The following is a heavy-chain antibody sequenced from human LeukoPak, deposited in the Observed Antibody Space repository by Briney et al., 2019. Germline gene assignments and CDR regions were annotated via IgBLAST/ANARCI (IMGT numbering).Heavy chain of an antibody. J-gene: IGHJ4*02. CDR1: GVTLSPYG. D-gene: IGHD3-10*01. CDR2: MSYDGSNK. V-gene: IGHV3-30*18. Sequence: GRSLRLSCAASGVTLSPYGMHWVRQAPGKGLEWVAVMSYDGSNKYYVDSVKGRFTISRDNSNNTLYLQMNSLRAEDTAVYYCAKDVGSGSFYRPFDYWGQGTLVTVSS. CDR3: AKDVGSGSFYRPFDY.